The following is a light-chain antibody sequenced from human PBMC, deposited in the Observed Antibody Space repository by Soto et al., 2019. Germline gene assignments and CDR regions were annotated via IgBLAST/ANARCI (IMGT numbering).Light chain of an antibody. CDR2: KAS. Sequence: DIQMTQSPPTLSASVGDRVTITCRASQSISSWLAWYQQRPGKAPKLLIHKASSVESGVPSRFSGSGSGTEFTPTISSLQPDDFATYCRQQYNSYSWTFGKGTKGEIK. CDR1: QSISSW. J-gene: IGKJ1*01. V-gene: IGKV1-5*03. CDR3: QQYNSYSWT.